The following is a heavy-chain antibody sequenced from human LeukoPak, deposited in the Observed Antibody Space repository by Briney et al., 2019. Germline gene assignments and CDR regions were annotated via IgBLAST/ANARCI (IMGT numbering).Heavy chain of an antibody. Sequence: GRSLRLSCAASGFTFSSYGMHWVRQAPGKGLEWVAVIWYDGSNKYYADSVKGRFTISRDNSKNTLYLQMNSLRAEDTAVYYCARGQGWSTTYYYYGMDVWGQGTTVTVSS. J-gene: IGHJ6*02. V-gene: IGHV3-33*01. D-gene: IGHD6-19*01. CDR1: GFTFSSYG. CDR3: ARGQGWSTTYYYYGMDV. CDR2: IWYDGSNK.